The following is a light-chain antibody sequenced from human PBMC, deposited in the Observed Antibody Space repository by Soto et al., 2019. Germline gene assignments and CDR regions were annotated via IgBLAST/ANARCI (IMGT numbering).Light chain of an antibody. CDR2: AYS. Sequence: QSALTQPPSVSGAPGQRVTISCTGSSSNIGANYDVHWYQQLPGTAPKLLIYAYSNRPSGVPDRFSGSKSGTSASLAITGLQAEDEADYYCQSYDSSLSAYVFGTGTKVTVL. CDR3: QSYDSSLSAYV. CDR1: SSNIGANYD. J-gene: IGLJ1*01. V-gene: IGLV1-40*01.